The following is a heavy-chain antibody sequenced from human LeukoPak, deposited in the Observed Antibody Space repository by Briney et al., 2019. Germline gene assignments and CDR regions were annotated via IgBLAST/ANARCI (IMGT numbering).Heavy chain of an antibody. D-gene: IGHD6-19*01. J-gene: IGHJ3*02. CDR1: GFTFSSYA. V-gene: IGHV3-23*01. CDR3: ANIQGWFNTAFQI. Sequence: PGGSLRLSCAASGFTFSSYAMSWVRQAPGNGLEWVSAISGSGGSTYYADSVKGRFTISRDNSKNTLYLQMNSLRPEDTAVYYCANIQGWFNTAFQIGVGGTIVTVSS. CDR2: ISGSGGST.